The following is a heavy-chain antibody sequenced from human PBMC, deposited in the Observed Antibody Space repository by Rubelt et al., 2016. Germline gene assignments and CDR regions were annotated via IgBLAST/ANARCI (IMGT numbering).Heavy chain of an antibody. CDR2: ISGSGGST. V-gene: IGHV3-23*01. D-gene: IGHD3-9*01. J-gene: IGHJ4*02. CDR1: GFTFSSYA. Sequence: EVQLLESGGGLVQPGGSLRLSCAASGFTFSSYAMSWVRQAPGKGLEWVSAISGSGGSTYYAASVEGRCAIPRGKCRNRLDRQMNGRRGEDTAVYYWAKGGILTGYYNYFDYWGQGTLVTVSS. CDR3: AKGGILTGYYNYFDY.